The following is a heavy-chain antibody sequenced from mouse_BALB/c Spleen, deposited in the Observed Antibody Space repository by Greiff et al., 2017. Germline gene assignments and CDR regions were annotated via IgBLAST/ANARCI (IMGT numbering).Heavy chain of an antibody. CDR3: ARGDFSWFAY. V-gene: IGHV2-9*02. J-gene: IGHJ3*01. Sequence: VQVVESGPGLVAPSQSLSITCTVSGFSLTSYGVHWVRQPPGKGLEWLGVIWAGGSTNYNSALMSRLSISKDNSKSQVFLKMNSLQTDDTAMYYCARGDFSWFAYWGQGTLVTVSA. CDR1: GFSLTSYG. D-gene: IGHD3-3*01. CDR2: IWAGGST.